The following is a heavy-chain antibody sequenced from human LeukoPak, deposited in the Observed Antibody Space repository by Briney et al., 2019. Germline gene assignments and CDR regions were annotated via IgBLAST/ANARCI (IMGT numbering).Heavy chain of an antibody. V-gene: IGHV3-48*03. CDR2: ISSSGSTI. CDR1: GFTFSSYE. D-gene: IGHD6-13*01. Sequence: PGGSLRLSCAASGFTFSSYEMNWVRQAPGKGLEWVSYISSSGSTIYYADSVKGRFTISRDNAKNSLYLQMNSLRAEDTAVYYCARGVSSYSSSFDYWGQGTLVTVSS. CDR3: ARGVSSYSSSFDY. J-gene: IGHJ4*02.